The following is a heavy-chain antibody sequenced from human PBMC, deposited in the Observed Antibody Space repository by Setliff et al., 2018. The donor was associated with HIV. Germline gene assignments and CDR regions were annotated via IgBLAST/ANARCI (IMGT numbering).Heavy chain of an antibody. V-gene: IGHV4-38-2*02. CDR1: GYSVSSGYF. J-gene: IGHJ4*02. Sequence: PSETLSLTCAVSGYSVSSGYFWGWIRQPPGKGLEWIGEINHSGSTNYNPSLKSRVTISVDTSKNQLSLKLSSVTAADTAVYYCAREIYGGNSRPFDYWGQGTLVTVSS. D-gene: IGHD4-17*01. CDR2: INHSGST. CDR3: AREIYGGNSRPFDY.